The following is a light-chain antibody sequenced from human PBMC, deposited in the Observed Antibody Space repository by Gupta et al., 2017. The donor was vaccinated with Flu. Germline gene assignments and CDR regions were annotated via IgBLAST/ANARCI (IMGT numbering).Light chain of an antibody. V-gene: IGKV1-5*03. CDR1: QTINNW. Sequence: DIQMTPSPSTLSASVGDRVSITCRASQTINNWLAWYQQKPGKAPKLLIYEASSLESGVPSRFSGSGSGTEFTLTISSLQPDDFATYYCQQYSRYPWTFGQGTKVESK. CDR3: QQYSRYPWT. CDR2: EAS. J-gene: IGKJ1*01.